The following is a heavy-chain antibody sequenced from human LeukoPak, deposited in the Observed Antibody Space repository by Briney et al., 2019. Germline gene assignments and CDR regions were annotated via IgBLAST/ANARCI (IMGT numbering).Heavy chain of an antibody. CDR2: ISSSSSYI. D-gene: IGHD3-3*01. Sequence: PGGSLRLSCAASGFTFSSYSVNWVRQAPGKGLEWVSSISSSSSYIYYADSVKGRFTISRDNAKNSPYLQMNSLRAEDTAVYYCASSGYDFWSGYSYYMDVWGKGTTVTVSS. CDR1: GFTFSSYS. CDR3: ASSGYDFWSGYSYYMDV. J-gene: IGHJ6*03. V-gene: IGHV3-21*01.